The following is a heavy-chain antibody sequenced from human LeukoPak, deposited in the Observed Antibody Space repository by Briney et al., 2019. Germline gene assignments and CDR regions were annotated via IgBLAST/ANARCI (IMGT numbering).Heavy chain of an antibody. CDR1: GFTFSSYS. D-gene: IGHD6-6*01. J-gene: IGHJ4*02. CDR2: ISSSSSYI. V-gene: IGHV3-21*01. CDR3: ARAPYSSSSGQEDY. Sequence: GGSLRLSCAASGFTFSSYSMNWVRQAPGKGLEWVSSISSSSSYIYYADSVKGRFTISRDNAKNSLYLQMNSLRVEDTAVYYCARAPYSSSSGQEDYWGQGTLVTVSS.